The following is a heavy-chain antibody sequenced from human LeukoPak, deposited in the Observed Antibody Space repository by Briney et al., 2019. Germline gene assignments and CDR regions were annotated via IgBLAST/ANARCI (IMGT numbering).Heavy chain of an antibody. V-gene: IGHV3-23*01. CDR1: GFTFSSSA. CDR3: AKRFLSPVLRYFDWLDMDV. CDR2: ISGSGGST. D-gene: IGHD3-9*01. J-gene: IGHJ6*03. Sequence: GGSLRLSCAASGFTFSSSAMSWVRQAPGKGLEWVSAISGSGGSTYYADSVKGRFTISRDNSKNTLYLQMNSLRAEDTAVYYCAKRFLSPVLRYFDWLDMDVWGKGTTVTVSS.